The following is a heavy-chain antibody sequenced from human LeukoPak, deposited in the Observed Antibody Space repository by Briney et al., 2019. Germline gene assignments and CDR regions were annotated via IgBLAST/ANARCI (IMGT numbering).Heavy chain of an antibody. Sequence: SLRLSCVASGFAFDDYAMHWGRQVPRKGLKWVSGISSSSGSREYADSVKGRLIISRDNAKNSLHLQMSSLRAEDTALYYCVKDRIAPARDYYYYYLDVWGKGTTVTVSS. D-gene: IGHD6-13*01. CDR2: ISSSSGSR. CDR1: GFAFDDYA. CDR3: VKDRIAPARDYYYYYLDV. V-gene: IGHV3-9*01. J-gene: IGHJ6*03.